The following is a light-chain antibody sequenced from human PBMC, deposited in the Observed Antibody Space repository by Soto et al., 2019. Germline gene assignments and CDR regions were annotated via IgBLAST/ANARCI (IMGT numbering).Light chain of an antibody. CDR1: QSVSSN. J-gene: IGKJ1*01. Sequence: EILMTQSPVTLSVSPGERATLSCRASQSVSSNLAWYQQKPGQAPSLLIYGAFTRATGIPARFSGTGSGTEFTLTISSLQSEDFAIYYCQQYNDWPLTFGLGTKVEI. CDR2: GAF. CDR3: QQYNDWPLT. V-gene: IGKV3-15*01.